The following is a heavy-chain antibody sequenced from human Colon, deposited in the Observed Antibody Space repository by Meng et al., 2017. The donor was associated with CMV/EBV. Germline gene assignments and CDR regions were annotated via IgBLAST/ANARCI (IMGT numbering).Heavy chain of an antibody. CDR3: LRGLRFLTGYGMDV. Sequence: GGSPRLSCAASGFTFSSYDMHWVRQATGKGLEWVAAIGTAADTYYPGSVRGRFTISRENAKNSLYLQMNSLRAGDTAVYYCLRGLRFLTGYGMDVWGQGTTVTVSS. CDR2: IGTAADT. D-gene: IGHD3-3*01. J-gene: IGHJ6*02. V-gene: IGHV3-13*01. CDR1: GFTFSSYD.